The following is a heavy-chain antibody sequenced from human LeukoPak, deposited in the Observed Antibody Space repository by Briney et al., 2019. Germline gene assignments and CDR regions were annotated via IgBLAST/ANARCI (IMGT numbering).Heavy chain of an antibody. J-gene: IGHJ6*02. D-gene: IGHD6-13*01. CDR2: ISSSGSTI. V-gene: IGHV3-48*03. CDR1: GFTFSSYE. CDR3: AGQGIAAAGPDSNYYGMDV. Sequence: GGSLRLSCAASGFTFSSYEMNWVRQAPGKGLEWVSYISSSGSTIYYADSVKGRFTISRDNAKNSLYLQMNSLRAEDTAVYYCAGQGIAAAGPDSNYYGMDVWGQGTTVTVSS.